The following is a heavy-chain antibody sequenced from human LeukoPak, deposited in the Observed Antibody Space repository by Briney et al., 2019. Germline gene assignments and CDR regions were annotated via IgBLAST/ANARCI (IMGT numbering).Heavy chain of an antibody. D-gene: IGHD6-19*01. J-gene: IGHJ3*02. V-gene: IGHV4-39*01. CDR3: ARQGAGGRAFDI. CDR1: DGSISSSLYY. Sequence: SETLSLTCTVSDGSISSSLYYWGWIRQPPGKGREWIGIIYYSGSTYYNPSLKSRVTISVETSKNQVSLRLSSVTAADTAVYYCARQGAGGRAFDIWGQGTMVTVSS. CDR2: IYYSGST.